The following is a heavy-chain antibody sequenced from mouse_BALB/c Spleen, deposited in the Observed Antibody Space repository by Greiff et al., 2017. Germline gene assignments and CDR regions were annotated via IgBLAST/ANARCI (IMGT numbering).Heavy chain of an antibody. D-gene: IGHD2-1*01. V-gene: IGHV1-7*01. CDR3: ARPYGNYEDYAMDY. J-gene: IGHJ4*01. CDR1: GYTFTSYW. CDR2: INPSTGYT. Sequence: QVHVKQSGAELAKPGASVKMSCKASGYTFTSYWMHWVKQRPGQGLEWIGYINPSTGYTEYNQKFKDKATLTADKSSSTAYMQLSSLTSEDSAVYYCARPYGNYEDYAMDYWGQGTSVTVSS.